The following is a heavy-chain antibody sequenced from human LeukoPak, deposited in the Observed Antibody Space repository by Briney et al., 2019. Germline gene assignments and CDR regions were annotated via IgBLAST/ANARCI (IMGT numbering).Heavy chain of an antibody. Sequence: ASVKVSCKASGYTFTSYYMHWVRQAPGQGLEWMGIINPSGGSTSYAQKFQGRVTMTRDTSTSTVYMELSSLRSEDTAVYYCARFNYDSSGYYFGYFDYRGQGTLVTVSS. CDR2: INPSGGST. J-gene: IGHJ4*02. D-gene: IGHD3-22*01. V-gene: IGHV1-46*01. CDR3: ARFNYDSSGYYFGYFDY. CDR1: GYTFTSYY.